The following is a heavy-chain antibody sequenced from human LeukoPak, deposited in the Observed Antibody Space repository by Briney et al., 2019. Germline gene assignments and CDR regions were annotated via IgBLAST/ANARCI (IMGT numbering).Heavy chain of an antibody. D-gene: IGHD3-3*01. J-gene: IGHJ6*03. V-gene: IGHV3-23*01. CDR2: ISGSGGST. CDR3: ATLPRLRFLEWLPFEAYYYMDV. Sequence: GGSLRLSCAASGFTFSSYAMNWVRQAPGKGLDWVSAISGSGGSTYYADSVKGRFTISRDNSKNTLYLQMNSLRAEDTAVYYCATLPRLRFLEWLPFEAYYYMDVWGKGTTVTVSS. CDR1: GFTFSSYA.